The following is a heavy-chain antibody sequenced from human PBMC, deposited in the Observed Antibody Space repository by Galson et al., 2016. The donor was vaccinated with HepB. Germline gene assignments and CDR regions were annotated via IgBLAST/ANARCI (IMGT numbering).Heavy chain of an antibody. Sequence: ETLSLTCTVSGDSVTSGNYYWSWIRQPPGKGLEWIGYVYYSGYTNYNPALTSRVTVPADTSKNQYSLTLSSVTAADTAVYFCASLGYCGGGTCSSTSFSWGQGTLVTVSS. CDR3: ASLGYCGGGTCSSTSFS. J-gene: IGHJ5*02. CDR2: VYYSGYT. D-gene: IGHD2-15*01. CDR1: GDSVTSGNYY. V-gene: IGHV4-61*01.